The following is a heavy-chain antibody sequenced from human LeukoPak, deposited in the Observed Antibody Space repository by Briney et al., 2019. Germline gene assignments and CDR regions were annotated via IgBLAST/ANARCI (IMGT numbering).Heavy chain of an antibody. CDR1: GFTFSICA. V-gene: IGHV3-23*01. J-gene: IGHJ4*02. Sequence: GGSLRLSCAVSGFTFSICAMSWVRQAPGKGLEWVSSITSSGETTFYADSVKDRFTISRDNSRNTLYLQMSRLRAEDTAIYYCAKDRPNYHESNGHYYRPNGDYWGQGTLVTVSS. D-gene: IGHD3-22*01. CDR3: AKDRPNYHESNGHYYRPNGDY. CDR2: ITSSGETT.